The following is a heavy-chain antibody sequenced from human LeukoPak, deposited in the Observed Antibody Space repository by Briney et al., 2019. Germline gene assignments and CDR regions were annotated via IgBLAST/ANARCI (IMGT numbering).Heavy chain of an antibody. V-gene: IGHV3-33*06. CDR1: GFTFNRYA. D-gene: IGHD1-26*01. Sequence: GGSLRLSCSASGFTFNRYAMHWVRQAPGKGLEWVAVIWYDGSHKYYADSVKGRFTISRDNSKNTLYLQMNSLRAEDTAVYYCVKDLVNFDYWGQGTLVTVSS. CDR3: VKDLVNFDY. CDR2: IWYDGSHK. J-gene: IGHJ4*02.